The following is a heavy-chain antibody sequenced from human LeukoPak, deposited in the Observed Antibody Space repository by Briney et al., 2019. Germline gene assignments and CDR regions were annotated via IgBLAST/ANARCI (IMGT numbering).Heavy chain of an antibody. D-gene: IGHD5-18*01. CDR1: GFTFSSHW. CDR2: IKQDGSEK. J-gene: IGHJ3*02. CDR3: AREYSYGYDAFDM. Sequence: GGSLRLSCAASGFTFSSHWMSWVLQAPGKGLEWVANIKQDGSEKDYVDSVKGRFTISRDNPKNSLYLQMNSLRAEDTAVYYCAREYSYGYDAFDMWGQGTMVTVSS. V-gene: IGHV3-7*01.